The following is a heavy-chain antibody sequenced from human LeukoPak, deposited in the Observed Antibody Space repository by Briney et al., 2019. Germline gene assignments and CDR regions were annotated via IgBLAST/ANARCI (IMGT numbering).Heavy chain of an antibody. CDR1: GGTFSSYT. CDR2: MNPNSGNT. J-gene: IGHJ4*02. D-gene: IGHD6-19*01. V-gene: IGHV1-8*02. CDR3: ASGPPYSSGWSRDY. Sequence: ASVKVSCKASGGTFSSYTISWVRQATGQGLEWMGWMNPNSGNTGYAQKFQGRVTMTRNTSISTAYMELSSLRSEDTAVYYCASGPPYSSGWSRDYWGQGTLVTVSS.